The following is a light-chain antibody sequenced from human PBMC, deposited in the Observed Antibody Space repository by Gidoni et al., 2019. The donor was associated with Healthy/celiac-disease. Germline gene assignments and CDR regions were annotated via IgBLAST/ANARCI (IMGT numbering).Light chain of an antibody. CDR1: QSISSY. CDR3: QQSYSTPLT. Sequence: DIQMTQSPSSLSASVGDRVTITCRASQSISSYLNWYQQKPGKAPKLLIYAASSLQSGVPSRFSGSGSGTDGTLTISSLQPEDFATYYCQQSYSTPLTFXGXTKVEIK. V-gene: IGKV1-39*01. CDR2: AAS. J-gene: IGKJ4*01.